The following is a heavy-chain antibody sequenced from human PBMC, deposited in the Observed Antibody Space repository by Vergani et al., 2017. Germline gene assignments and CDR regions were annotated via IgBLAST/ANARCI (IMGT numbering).Heavy chain of an antibody. CDR2: IYVKGNS. CDR1: GGSLDIHSQT. J-gene: IGHJ3*02. CDR3: VRVLHISYILGAFDI. V-gene: IGHV4-61*02. Sequence: QAQLQESGPRLVKPSQTLSLTCSFSGGSLDIHSQTWGWIRQPAGEGLEWSGLIYVKGNSNVSPSLASRVTMSADASRGRFSLNVRPVTTSDTAVYYCVRVLHISYILGAFDIWGQGIKVTVSS. D-gene: IGHD2-21*01.